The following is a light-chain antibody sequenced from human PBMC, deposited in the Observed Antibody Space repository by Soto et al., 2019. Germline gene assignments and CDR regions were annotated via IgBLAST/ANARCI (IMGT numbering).Light chain of an antibody. J-gene: IGKJ4*01. CDR1: QSVRGN. V-gene: IGKV3-15*01. CDR2: GAS. Sequence: ETVMTQSPGTLSVSPGERATLSCRASQSVRGNLAWYQQKRGQAPRLLIYGASTRATGVPATFSGSGSGTEFTLTISSLQSGDFAVYYCQQYNSWPVTFGGGTKVEIK. CDR3: QQYNSWPVT.